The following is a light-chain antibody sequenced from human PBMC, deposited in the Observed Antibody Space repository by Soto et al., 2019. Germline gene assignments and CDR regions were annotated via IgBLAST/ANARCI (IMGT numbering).Light chain of an antibody. V-gene: IGLV2-14*01. J-gene: IGLJ2*01. Sequence: QSVLTQPASVSGSPGQSITISCTGTSRDVGGYNYVSWYQQHPGKAPKLMIYEVSNRPSGVSNRFSGSKSGNTASLTISGLQAEDDADYYCSSYTSSTTLLFGGGTKLTVL. CDR2: EVS. CDR3: SSYTSSTTLL. CDR1: SRDVGGYNY.